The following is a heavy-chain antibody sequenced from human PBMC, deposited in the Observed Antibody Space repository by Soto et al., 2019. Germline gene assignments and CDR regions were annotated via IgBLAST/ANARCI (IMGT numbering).Heavy chain of an antibody. Sequence: EVQLVESGGGLVQPGGSLRLSCATSGFTFSTYAMHWVRQVPGKGLEYVSAISSNGSSTYYANSVRGRFTISRDNSKNTLYLQMDSLRAEDMAVYYCARDRCTNGVCYAPSDYWGQGTLVTVSS. CDR2: ISSNGSST. D-gene: IGHD2-8*01. J-gene: IGHJ4*02. V-gene: IGHV3-64*01. CDR1: GFTFSTYA. CDR3: ARDRCTNGVCYAPSDY.